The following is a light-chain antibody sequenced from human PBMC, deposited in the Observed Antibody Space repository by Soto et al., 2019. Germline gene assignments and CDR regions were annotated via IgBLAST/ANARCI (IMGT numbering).Light chain of an antibody. J-gene: IGKJ3*01. CDR2: DSS. CDR1: RSVNSY. V-gene: IGKV3-11*01. CDR3: QQRYSWPPLCI. Sequence: EVVLTQSPATLSWSPGDRATLSCRASRSVNSYLAWYQQKPGQAPRLLVYDSSNRAPGIPARFSGGGSGSDFTLTISSLEPEGFAVYYCQQRYSWPPLCIFGPGTKVDFK.